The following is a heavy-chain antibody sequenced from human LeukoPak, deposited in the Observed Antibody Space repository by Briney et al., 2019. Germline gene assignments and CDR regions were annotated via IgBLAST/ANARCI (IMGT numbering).Heavy chain of an antibody. D-gene: IGHD2-15*01. Sequence: GASVKVSCKASGYTFTSYGISWVRQAPGQGLEWMGWISAYNGNTNYAQKLQGRVTMTTDTSTSTAYMELRSLRSDDTAVYYCARLKEVFNPYCSGGSCYDNTLGPLDYWGQGTLVTVSS. CDR1: GYTFTSYG. CDR3: ARLKEVFNPYCSGGSCYDNTLGPLDY. CDR2: ISAYNGNT. V-gene: IGHV1-18*01. J-gene: IGHJ4*02.